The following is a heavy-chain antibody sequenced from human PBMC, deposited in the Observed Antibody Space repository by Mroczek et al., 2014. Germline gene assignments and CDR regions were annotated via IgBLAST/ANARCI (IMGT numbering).Heavy chain of an antibody. D-gene: IGHD1-26*01. V-gene: IGHV4-34*01. Sequence: QVQLQQWGAGLLKPSETLSLTCAVYGGSFSGYYWSWIRQPPGKGLEWIGEINHSGSTNYNPSLKSRVTISVDTSKNQFSLKLSSVTAADTAVYYCARGRSYRPGRGWFDPWGQGTLVTVSS. CDR1: GGSFSGYY. CDR2: INHSGST. CDR3: ARGRSYRPGRGWFDP. J-gene: IGHJ5*02.